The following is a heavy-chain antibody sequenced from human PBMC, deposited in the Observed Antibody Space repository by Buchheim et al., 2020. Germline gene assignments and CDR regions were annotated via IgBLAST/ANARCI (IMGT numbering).Heavy chain of an antibody. J-gene: IGHJ6*02. CDR2: INSDGSST. V-gene: IGHV3-74*01. CDR3: ARGRYYDFWSGYYLAYYGMDV. CDR1: GFTFSSYW. Sequence: EVQLVESGGGLVQPGGSLRLSCAASGFTFSSYWMHWVRQAPGKGLVWVSRINSDGSSTSYADSVKGRFTISRENAKNTLYLQMNSLRAEDTAVYYCARGRYYDFWSGYYLAYYGMDVWGQGTT. D-gene: IGHD3-3*01.